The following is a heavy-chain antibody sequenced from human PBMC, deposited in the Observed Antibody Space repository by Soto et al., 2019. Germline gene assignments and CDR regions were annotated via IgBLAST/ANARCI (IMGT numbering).Heavy chain of an antibody. D-gene: IGHD3-16*01. V-gene: IGHV3-23*01. CDR2: ISGSGVRT. CDR1: GFIFSTSGSAFSRYA. J-gene: IGHJ4*02. CDR3: ATPAYDY. Sequence: GGSLRLSCAASGFIFSTSGSAFSRYAMTWVRQTPGKALEWVSSISGSGVRTYYSDSVRGRFTISRDNSRDRLYLEMNSVRAEDTAVYYCATPAYDYWGQGTLVTVSS.